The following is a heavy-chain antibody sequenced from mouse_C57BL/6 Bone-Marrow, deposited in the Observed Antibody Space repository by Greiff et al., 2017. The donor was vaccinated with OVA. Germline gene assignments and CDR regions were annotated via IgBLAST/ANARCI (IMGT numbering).Heavy chain of an antibody. CDR2: INPNNGGT. CDR3: ARYDGSYYFDY. D-gene: IGHD1-1*01. Sequence: VQLQQSGPELVKPGASVKISCKASGYTFTDYYMNWVKQSHGKSLEWIGDINPNNGGTSYNQKFKGKATLTVDKSSSTAYMELRSLTSEDSAVYYCARYDGSYYFDYWGQGTTLTVSS. V-gene: IGHV1-26*01. J-gene: IGHJ2*01. CDR1: GYTFTDYY.